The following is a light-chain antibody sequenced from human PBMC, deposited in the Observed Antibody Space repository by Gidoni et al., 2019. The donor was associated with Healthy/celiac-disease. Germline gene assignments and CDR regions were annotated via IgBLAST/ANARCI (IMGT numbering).Light chain of an antibody. CDR2: RDS. V-gene: IGLV3-9*01. J-gene: IGLJ2*01. Sequence: SYELTQPPPVSVALGQTARITCGGNNIGSKKVHWYQQKPGQAPVLVIYRDSNRPSGIPERFSGSNSGNTATLTISRAQAGDEADYYCQVWDSSTVVFGGGTKLTVL. CDR1: NIGSKK. CDR3: QVWDSSTVV.